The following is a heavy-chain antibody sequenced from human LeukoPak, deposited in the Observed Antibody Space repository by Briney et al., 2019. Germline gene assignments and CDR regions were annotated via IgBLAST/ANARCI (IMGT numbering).Heavy chain of an antibody. V-gene: IGHV3-23*01. CDR1: GFTFSSYA. J-gene: IGHJ4*02. CDR3: AKIGVAGIYFDY. CDR2: ISGSGGST. D-gene: IGHD6-19*01. Sequence: GGSLRLSCAASGFTFSSYAMHWVRQAPGKGLEWVSAISGSGGSTYYADSVKGRFTISRDNSKNTLYLQMNSLRAEDTAVYYCAKIGVAGIYFDYWGQGTLVTVSS.